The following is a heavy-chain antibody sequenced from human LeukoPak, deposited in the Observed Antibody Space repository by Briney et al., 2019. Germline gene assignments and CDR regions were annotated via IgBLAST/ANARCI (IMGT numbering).Heavy chain of an antibody. CDR1: GFTFSSYA. Sequence: GGSLRLSRAASGFTFSSYAMSWVRQAPGKGLEWVSAISGSGGSTYYADSVKGRFTISRDNSKNTLYLQMNSLRAEDTAVYYCAKDFKSEYYFDYWGQGTLVTVSS. CDR2: ISGSGGST. J-gene: IGHJ4*02. V-gene: IGHV3-23*01. CDR3: AKDFKSEYYFDY.